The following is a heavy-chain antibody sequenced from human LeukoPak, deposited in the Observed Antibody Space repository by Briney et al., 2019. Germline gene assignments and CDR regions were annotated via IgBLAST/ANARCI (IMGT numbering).Heavy chain of an antibody. CDR2: ISWNSGSI. CDR1: GFTFDDYA. J-gene: IGHJ4*02. CDR3: AKDKTDGSGSHYKGPFDY. V-gene: IGHV3-9*01. D-gene: IGHD3-10*01. Sequence: GGSLRLSCAASGFTFDDYAMHWVRQAPGKGLEWVSGISWNSGSIGYADSVKGRFTISRDNAKNSLYLQMNSLRAEDTALYYCAKDKTDGSGSHYKGPFDYWGQGTLVTVSS.